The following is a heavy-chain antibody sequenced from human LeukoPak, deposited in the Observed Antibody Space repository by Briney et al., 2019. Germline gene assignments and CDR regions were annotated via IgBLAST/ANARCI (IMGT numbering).Heavy chain of an antibody. CDR1: GYTLTELS. J-gene: IGHJ4*02. Sequence: ASVKVSCKVSGYTLTELSMHWVRQAPGKGLEWMGGFDPEDGETIYAQKFQGRVTMNEDTSTDTAYMELSSLRSEDTAVYYCATGWAYPLTIFGDADYWGQGTLVTVSS. D-gene: IGHD3-3*01. V-gene: IGHV1-24*01. CDR3: ATGWAYPLTIFGDADY. CDR2: FDPEDGET.